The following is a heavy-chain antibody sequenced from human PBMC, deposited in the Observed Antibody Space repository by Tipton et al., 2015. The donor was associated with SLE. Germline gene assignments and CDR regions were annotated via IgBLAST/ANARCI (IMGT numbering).Heavy chain of an antibody. V-gene: IGHV3-53*05. J-gene: IGHJ4*02. Sequence: GSLRLSCAASGFTVSTNYMTWVRQAPGKGLEWVSVIYSGGSTYYADSVKGRFTVSRDNSKNALYLQMNSLRAEDTAVYYCAREDASVWPPDDYWGQGTLVTVSS. CDR1: GFTVSTNY. CDR2: IYSGGST. CDR3: AREDASVWPPDDY. D-gene: IGHD6-19*01.